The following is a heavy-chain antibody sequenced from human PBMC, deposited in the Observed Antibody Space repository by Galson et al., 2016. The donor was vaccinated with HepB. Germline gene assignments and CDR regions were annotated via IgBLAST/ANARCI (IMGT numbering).Heavy chain of an antibody. CDR3: ARGPHVAAPGTPVNYFDF. V-gene: IGHV1-69*13. D-gene: IGHD6-13*01. J-gene: IGHJ4*02. Sequence: SVKVSCKASGGTFSSYAIAWVRQAPGQGLEWMGGIVPIFRTANYAQKFQGRVNITADESTTTSYVELRSLRSEDTAVSYCARGPHVAAPGTPVNYFDFWGSGTPVAVSS. CDR2: IVPIFRTA. CDR1: GGTFSSYA.